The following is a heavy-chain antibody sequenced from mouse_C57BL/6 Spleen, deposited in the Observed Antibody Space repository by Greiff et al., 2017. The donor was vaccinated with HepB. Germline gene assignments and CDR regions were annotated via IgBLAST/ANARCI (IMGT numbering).Heavy chain of an antibody. Sequence: VQLQQPGAELVKPGASVKLSCKASGYTFTSYWMHWVKQRPGQGLEWIGMIHPNSGSTNYNEKFKSKATLTVDKSSSTAYMQLSSLTSEASAVYYCARRYYGSSPYAMDYWGQGTSVTVAS. CDR2: IHPNSGST. CDR1: GYTFTSYW. V-gene: IGHV1-64*01. D-gene: IGHD1-1*01. J-gene: IGHJ4*01. CDR3: ARRYYGSSPYAMDY.